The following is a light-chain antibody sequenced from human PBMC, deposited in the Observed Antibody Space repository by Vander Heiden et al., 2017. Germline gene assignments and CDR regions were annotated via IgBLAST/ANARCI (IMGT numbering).Light chain of an antibody. CDR1: SSDVGSYNY. V-gene: IGLV2-14*03. J-gene: IGLJ2*01. CDR3: CSYTSSSTFI. Sequence: QSALTQPASVSGSPGQSVTNSCTGTSSDVGSYNYVTWYQQHPGKVPRLMIYDVSNRPSGVSNRFSGSKSGNTASLNISGLQAEDEADYYCCSYTSSSTFIFGGGTKLTVL. CDR2: DVS.